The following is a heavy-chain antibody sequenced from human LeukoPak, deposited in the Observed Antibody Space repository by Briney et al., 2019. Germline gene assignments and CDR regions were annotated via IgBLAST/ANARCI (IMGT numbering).Heavy chain of an antibody. CDR1: GYTFTSYD. D-gene: IGHD3-9*01. CDR2: MNPNSGNT. V-gene: IGHV1-8*01. J-gene: IGHJ4*02. Sequence: ASVKVSCKASGYTFTSYDINWVRQATGQGLEWMGWMNPNSGNTGYAQKFQGRVTMTRNTSISTAYMELSSLRSEDTAVYYCARGRDILTGYSNWGQGTLVTVSS. CDR3: ARGRDILTGYSN.